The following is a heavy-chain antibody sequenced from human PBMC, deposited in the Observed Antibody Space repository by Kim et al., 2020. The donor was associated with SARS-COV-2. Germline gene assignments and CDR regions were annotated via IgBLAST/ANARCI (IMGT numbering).Heavy chain of an antibody. CDR1: GFTFTGHA. CDR2: IDGSDGTT. J-gene: IGHJ4*02. V-gene: IGHV3-23*01. D-gene: IGHD3-16*01. Sequence: GGSLRLSCTTSGFTFTGHAMSWVRQAPGKGLEWVSSIDGSDGTTYYVDSVKGRFTISRDDSKNTLYLQMNALRADDTAAYYCRKGGRGWIWDYWGLGTL. CDR3: RKGGRGWIWDY.